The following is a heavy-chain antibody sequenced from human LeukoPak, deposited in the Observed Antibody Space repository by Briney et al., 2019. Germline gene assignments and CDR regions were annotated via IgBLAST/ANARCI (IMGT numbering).Heavy chain of an antibody. D-gene: IGHD3-16*02. CDR3: ARSPIIA. V-gene: IGHV3-7*01. CDR2: KPDGSDT. J-gene: IGHJ5*02. Sequence: KPDGSDTNYADSVKGRFTISRDNAKNSLYLQMNSLRAEDTAVYYCARSPIIAWGQGTLVTVSS.